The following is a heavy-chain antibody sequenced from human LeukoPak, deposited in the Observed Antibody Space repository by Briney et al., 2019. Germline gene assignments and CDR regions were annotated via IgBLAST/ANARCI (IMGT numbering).Heavy chain of an antibody. Sequence: PGGSLRLSCAASGFTFDDYAMHWVRQAPGKGLEWVSGISWNSGSIGYADSVKGRFTVSRDNAKNSLYLQMNSLRAEDTASYYCAKDRGTVYLYYFDYWGQGTLVTVSS. CDR3: AKDRGTVYLYYFDY. CDR1: GFTFDDYA. V-gene: IGHV3-9*01. CDR2: ISWNSGSI. D-gene: IGHD2-8*01. J-gene: IGHJ4*02.